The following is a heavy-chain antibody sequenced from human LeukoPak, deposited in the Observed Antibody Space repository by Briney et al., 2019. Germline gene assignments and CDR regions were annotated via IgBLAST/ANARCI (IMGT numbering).Heavy chain of an antibody. CDR1: GFTFSSYG. J-gene: IGHJ6*02. CDR2: ISYDGSNK. Sequence: GGSLRLSCAASGFTFSSYGMHWVRQAPGKGLEWVAVISYDGSNKYYADSVKGRFTISRDNSKNTLYLQMNSLRAEDTAVYYCARAPHRKHYYYGMDVWGQGTTVTVSS. CDR3: ARAPHRKHYYYGMDV. V-gene: IGHV3-30*19.